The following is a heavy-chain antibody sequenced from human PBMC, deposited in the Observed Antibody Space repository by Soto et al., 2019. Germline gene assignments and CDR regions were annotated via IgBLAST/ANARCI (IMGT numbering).Heavy chain of an antibody. Sequence: QVQLVESGGGVVQPGRSLRLSCAASGFTFSSYAMHWVRQAPGKGLEWVAVISYDGSNKYYADSVKGRFTISRDNSKNTRDLQMNSLRAEDTAVYYCASLGNTYYYGSGRFRNGFDPWGQGTLVTVS. CDR1: GFTFSSYA. CDR3: ASLGNTYYYGSGRFRNGFDP. D-gene: IGHD3-10*01. CDR2: ISYDGSNK. V-gene: IGHV3-30-3*01. J-gene: IGHJ5*02.